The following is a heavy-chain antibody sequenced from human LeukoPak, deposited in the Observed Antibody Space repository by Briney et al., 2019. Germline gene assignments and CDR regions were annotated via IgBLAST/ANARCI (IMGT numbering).Heavy chain of an antibody. V-gene: IGHV3-11*04. D-gene: IGHD3-22*01. Sequence: PGGSLRLSCAASGFTFSDYYMSWIRQAPGKGLEWVSYISSSGDTIYYAHSVKGRFTISRDNAKNSLYLQMNSLRAEDTAVYYCARDRGYYYDSSGYYYVEAFSPGGGAFYDYWGQGTLVTVSS. CDR2: ISSSGDTI. J-gene: IGHJ4*02. CDR3: ARDRGYYYDSSGYYYVEAFSPGGGAFYDY. CDR1: GFTFSDYY.